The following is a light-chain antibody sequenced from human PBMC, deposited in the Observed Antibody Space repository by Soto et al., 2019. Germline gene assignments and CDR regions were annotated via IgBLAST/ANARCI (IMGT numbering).Light chain of an antibody. CDR3: QHYGYPQWT. J-gene: IGKJ1*01. CDR1: QTGSNSY. Sequence: IVLTQSPGTLSLSPRERATLSCRASQTGSNSYLAWYQQKSGQAPRLLIYGVSTRATGIPDRFSGSGSGTEFALTISRLEPEDFAVYICQHYGYPQWTFGPGTKVEIK. CDR2: GVS. V-gene: IGKV3-20*01.